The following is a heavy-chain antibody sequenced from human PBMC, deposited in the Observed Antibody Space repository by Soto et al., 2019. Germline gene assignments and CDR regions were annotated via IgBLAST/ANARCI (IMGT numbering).Heavy chain of an antibody. CDR3: ARGGMYISSRRYFDS. D-gene: IGHD6-13*01. CDR2: ISGYNGNT. Sequence: QVQLVQSGAEVRKPGASVKVSCKAAGYTFTSYGITWVRQAPGQGLEWMGWISGYNGNTDYAQKVQGRVTMTTDTSTSTAYMEVRGLRPDDTAVYYCARGGMYISSRRYFDSWGQGTLGTVSS. CDR1: GYTFTSYG. V-gene: IGHV1-18*04. J-gene: IGHJ4*02.